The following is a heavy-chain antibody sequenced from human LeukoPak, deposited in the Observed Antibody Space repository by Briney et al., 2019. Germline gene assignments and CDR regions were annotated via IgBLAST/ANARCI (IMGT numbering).Heavy chain of an antibody. J-gene: IGHJ4*02. Sequence: PSETLSLTCTVSGGSISSGSYYWSWIRQPAGEGLEWIGRIYTSGSTNYNPSLKSRVTISVKTSKNQFSLKLSSVTAADTAVYYCARDPGYGDYRGFHFDYWGQGTLVTVSS. D-gene: IGHD4-17*01. CDR1: GGSISSGSYY. CDR3: ARDPGYGDYRGFHFDY. CDR2: IYTSGST. V-gene: IGHV4-61*02.